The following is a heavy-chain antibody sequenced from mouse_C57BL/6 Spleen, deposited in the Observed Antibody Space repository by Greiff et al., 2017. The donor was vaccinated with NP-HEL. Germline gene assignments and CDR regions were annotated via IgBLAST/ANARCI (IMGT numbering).Heavy chain of an antibody. J-gene: IGHJ1*03. V-gene: IGHV1-69*01. D-gene: IGHD2-5*01. Sequence: QVQLQQPGAELVMPGASVKLSCKASGYTFTSYWMHWVKQRPGQGLEWIGEIDPSDSYTNYNQKFKGKSTLTVDKSSSTAYMQLSSLTSEDSAVYYCARKEGYSNYVFYWYFDVWGTGTTVTVSS. CDR1: GYTFTSYW. CDR3: ARKEGYSNYVFYWYFDV. CDR2: IDPSDSYT.